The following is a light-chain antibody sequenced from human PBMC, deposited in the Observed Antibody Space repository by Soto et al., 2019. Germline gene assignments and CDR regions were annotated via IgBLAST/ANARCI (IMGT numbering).Light chain of an antibody. Sequence: EIALTQSPGTLSLSPGERATLSCRARQSVSSSYLAWYQQKPGQAPRLLIYGASSRATGIPDRFSGSGSGTDFTLTISRLEPEDFAVYYCQQYGSSPPFTFGPGTKVDIK. CDR1: QSVSSSY. CDR2: GAS. J-gene: IGKJ3*01. CDR3: QQYGSSPPFT. V-gene: IGKV3-20*01.